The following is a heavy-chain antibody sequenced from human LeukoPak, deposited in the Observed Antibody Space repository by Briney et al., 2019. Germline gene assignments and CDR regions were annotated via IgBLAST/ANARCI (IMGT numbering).Heavy chain of an antibody. CDR3: ARAQRITMVRGVIITANYFDY. D-gene: IGHD3-10*01. Sequence: SETLSLTCTVSGGSISSGGYYWSWIRQHPGKGLEWIGYIYYSGSTYYNPSLKCRVTISVDTSKNQFSLKLSSVTAADTAVYYCARAQRITMVRGVIITANYFDYWGQGTLVTVSS. CDR2: IYYSGST. J-gene: IGHJ4*02. CDR1: GGSISSGGYY. V-gene: IGHV4-31*03.